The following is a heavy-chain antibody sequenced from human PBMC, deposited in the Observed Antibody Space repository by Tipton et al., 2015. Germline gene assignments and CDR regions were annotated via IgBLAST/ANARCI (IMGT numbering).Heavy chain of an antibody. CDR1: GFTFSADS. D-gene: IGHD6-13*01. CDR3: AKSLPYSSRRNFYGMDV. CDR2: ISPSSRYI. Sequence: SLRLSCAASGFTFSADSMHWVRQAPGKGLERVASISPSSRYIYYGDSVKGRFTISRDNRKNSLYLQMNSLRDEDTAVYYCAKSLPYSSRRNFYGMDVWGQGTTVTVSS. V-gene: IGHV3-21*01. J-gene: IGHJ6*02.